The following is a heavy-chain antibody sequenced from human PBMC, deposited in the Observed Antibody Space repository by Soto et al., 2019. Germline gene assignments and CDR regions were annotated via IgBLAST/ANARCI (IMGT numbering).Heavy chain of an antibody. V-gene: IGHV3-30*19. CDR3: ARDVRLLFEQYQLLLLFDY. D-gene: IGHD2-2*01. CDR2: ISNDGSNT. J-gene: IGHJ4*02. Sequence: GGSLRLSCAASGFTFSSYGMHWVRQAPGKGLEWVAVISNDGSNTYYAGSVKGRFTISRDNSKNPLYLQMNSLGAEDTAVYYCARDVRLLFEQYQLLLLFDYWGQGTLVTVSS. CDR1: GFTFSSYG.